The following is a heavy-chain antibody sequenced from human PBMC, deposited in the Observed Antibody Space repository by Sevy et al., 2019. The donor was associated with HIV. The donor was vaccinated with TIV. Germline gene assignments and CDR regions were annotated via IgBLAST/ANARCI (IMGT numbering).Heavy chain of an antibody. D-gene: IGHD2-8*01. CDR3: AREGCTKPHDY. J-gene: IGHJ4*02. CDR2: LSFGCGEI. V-gene: IGHV3-23*01. CDR1: GFTFSKYS. Sequence: GGSLRLSCAASGFTFSKYSMSSVRQPPAKGLEWVSTLSFGCGEINYADSVKGRFTISRDNSKSSVYLQMNNLRPEDTAVYYCAREGCTKPHDYWGQGTLVTVSS.